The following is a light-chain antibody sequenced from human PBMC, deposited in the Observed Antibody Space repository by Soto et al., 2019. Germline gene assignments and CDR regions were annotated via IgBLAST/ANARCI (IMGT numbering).Light chain of an antibody. CDR3: QQTYSNSVT. Sequence: DIRITHSPASLSASVGDRVTVTCRSSQNIDKYLHWYQQKPGKAPNLLIFSASILQSGVPSRFIGSGSGTEFTLTISGLQPEDFATYYCQQTYSNSVTLGQGTKVDIK. V-gene: IGKV1-39*01. CDR2: SAS. J-gene: IGKJ1*01. CDR1: QNIDKY.